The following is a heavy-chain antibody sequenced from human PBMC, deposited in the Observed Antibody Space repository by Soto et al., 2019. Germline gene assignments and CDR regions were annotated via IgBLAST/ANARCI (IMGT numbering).Heavy chain of an antibody. CDR2: IYYSGST. J-gene: IGHJ6*02. CDR1: GGSISSSSYY. D-gene: IGHD6-13*01. V-gene: IGHV4-39*01. CDR3: ARLIAAAGTAYYYGMDV. Sequence: QLQLQESGPGLVKPSETLSLTCTVSGGSISSSSYYWGWIRQPPGKGLEWIGSIYYSGSTYYNPSLKSRVTISVDTSKNQFSLKLSSVTAADTAVYYCARLIAAAGTAYYYGMDVRGQGTTVTVSS.